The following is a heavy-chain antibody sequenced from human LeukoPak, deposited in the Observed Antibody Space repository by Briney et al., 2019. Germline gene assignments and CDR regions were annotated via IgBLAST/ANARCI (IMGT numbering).Heavy chain of an antibody. CDR2: INHSGST. CDR1: GGSFIGYY. Sequence: SETLSLSCAVYGGSFIGYYWSWIRQPPGKGLECIGEINHSGSTNYNPSLQSRVTISVDTSKNQFSLKLSSVTAAATAVYYCATRSKAASHGYFDLWGRGTLVSVSS. V-gene: IGHV4-34*01. J-gene: IGHJ2*01. CDR3: ATRSKAASHGYFDL. D-gene: IGHD6-25*01.